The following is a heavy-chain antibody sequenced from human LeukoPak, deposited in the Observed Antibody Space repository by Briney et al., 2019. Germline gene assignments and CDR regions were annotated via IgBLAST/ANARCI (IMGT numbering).Heavy chain of an antibody. CDR3: ARATYYYDSSGYYFFDY. D-gene: IGHD3-22*01. Sequence: SVKGSCKASGGTFSSYAISWVRQAPGQGLEWMGRIIPIFGTANYAQKFQGRVTITTDESTSTAYMELSSLRSEDTAVYYCARATYYYDSSGYYFFDYWGQGTLVTVSS. CDR1: GGTFSSYA. CDR2: IIPIFGTA. V-gene: IGHV1-69*05. J-gene: IGHJ4*02.